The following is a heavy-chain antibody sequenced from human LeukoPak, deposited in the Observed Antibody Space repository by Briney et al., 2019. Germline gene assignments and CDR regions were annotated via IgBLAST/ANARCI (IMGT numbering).Heavy chain of an antibody. CDR2: IYYSGST. J-gene: IGHJ6*02. Sequence: PSQTLSLTCTVSGGSISSGGYYWSWIRQHPGKGLEWIGYIYYSGSTYYNPSLKSRVTISVDTSKNQFSLKLSSVTAADTAVYYCARAAPPPYYYYGMDVWGQGTTVTVSS. CDR3: ARAAPPPYYYYGMDV. V-gene: IGHV4-31*03. CDR1: GGSISSGGYY.